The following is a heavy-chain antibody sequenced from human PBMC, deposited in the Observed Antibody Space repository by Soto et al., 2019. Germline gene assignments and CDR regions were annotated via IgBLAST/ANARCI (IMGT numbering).Heavy chain of an antibody. V-gene: IGHV4-59*12. CDR1: GGSISNFY. CDR3: ASRGYCSSTSCSYGILFDY. CDR2: IYYSGTT. J-gene: IGHJ4*02. Sequence: PSETLSLTCTVSGGSISNFYWSWIRQPPGKGLEWIGYIYYSGTTNYNPSLKSRVTISVDTSKNQFSLKLSSVTAADTAVYYCASRGYCSSTSCSYGILFDYWGQGTLVTVSS. D-gene: IGHD2-2*01.